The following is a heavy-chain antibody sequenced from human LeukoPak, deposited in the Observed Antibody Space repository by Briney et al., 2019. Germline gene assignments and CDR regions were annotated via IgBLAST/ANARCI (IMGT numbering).Heavy chain of an antibody. J-gene: IGHJ5*02. D-gene: IGHD3-22*01. CDR2: IYYSGST. CDR3: ARDRNYYDRGWFDP. CDR1: GGSISSSSYY. V-gene: IGHV4-39*07. Sequence: PSETLSLTCTVSGGSISSSSYYWGWIRQPPGKGLEWIGSIYYSGSTYYNPSLKSRVTVSVDTSKNQFSLRLSSVTAADTAVYSCARDRNYYDRGWFDPWGQGILVTVSS.